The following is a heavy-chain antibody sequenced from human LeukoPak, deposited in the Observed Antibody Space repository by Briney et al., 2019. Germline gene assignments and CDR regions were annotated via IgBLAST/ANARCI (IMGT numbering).Heavy chain of an antibody. Sequence: GGSLRLSCAASGFTVSSNYMSWVRQAPGKGLEWVSVIYSGGSTYYADSVKGRFTVSRDNSKNTLYLHMNSLTAEDTAVYYCARVEYYDSSGYYDYWGQGTLVTVSS. CDR3: ARVEYYDSSGYYDY. CDR2: IYSGGST. CDR1: GFTVSSNY. D-gene: IGHD3-22*01. J-gene: IGHJ4*02. V-gene: IGHV3-66*02.